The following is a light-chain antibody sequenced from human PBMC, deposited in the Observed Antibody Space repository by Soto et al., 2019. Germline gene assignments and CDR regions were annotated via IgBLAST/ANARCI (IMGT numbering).Light chain of an antibody. V-gene: IGKV3-15*01. CDR1: QSVSTN. J-gene: IGKJ5*01. Sequence: EIVMTQSPVTLSVSPGERATLSCRASQSVSTNLAWYQQKPGQAPRLLIYGASTRATDIPARFSGSGSGTEFTLTISSLQSEDFAVYYCHQRSSWPITFGQGTRLEIK. CDR2: GAS. CDR3: HQRSSWPIT.